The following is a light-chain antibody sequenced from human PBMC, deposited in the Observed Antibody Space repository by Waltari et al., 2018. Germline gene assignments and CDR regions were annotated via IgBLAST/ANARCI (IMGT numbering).Light chain of an antibody. Sequence: QSALTQPASVSGSPGQSITISCTGTSSDVGGYNYVSWYKQHPGKAPKLTIYDVSKRPAGVSNRVSGYKSGNTASLTISGLQAEDEADYYCSSYTSSSILFGGGTKLTVL. CDR2: DVS. CDR3: SSYTSSSIL. CDR1: SSDVGGYNY. V-gene: IGLV2-14*01. J-gene: IGLJ2*01.